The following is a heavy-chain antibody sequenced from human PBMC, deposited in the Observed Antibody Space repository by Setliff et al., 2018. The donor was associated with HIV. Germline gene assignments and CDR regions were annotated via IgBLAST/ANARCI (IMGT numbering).Heavy chain of an antibody. D-gene: IGHD6-19*01. CDR2: LNPSEGTT. CDR3: VRGYRGAWNSWFDA. CDR1: GYTFTTYY. J-gene: IGHJ5*02. V-gene: IGHV1-46*01. Sequence: GPSVKVSCKASGYTFTTYYIHWVRQAPGQGLEWMGILNPSEGTTSFAQKFQGRVTMTRDTSTSTVYMDLSSLRADDTAVYYCVRGYRGAWNSWFDAWGQGTRVTVSS.